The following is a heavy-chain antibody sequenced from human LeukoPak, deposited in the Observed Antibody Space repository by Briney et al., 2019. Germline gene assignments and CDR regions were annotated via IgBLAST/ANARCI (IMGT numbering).Heavy chain of an antibody. V-gene: IGHV1-18*01. CDR3: AREYRPAYYDILAGYFHFDY. Sequence: GASVKVSCTASGYTFTSYGISWVRQAPGQGLEWMGWISAYNGNTNYAQKLQGRVTMTTDTSTSTAYMELRRPRSDDTAVYYCAREYRPAYYDILAGYFHFDYWGQGTLVTVSS. J-gene: IGHJ4*02. D-gene: IGHD3-9*01. CDR2: ISAYNGNT. CDR1: GYTFTSYG.